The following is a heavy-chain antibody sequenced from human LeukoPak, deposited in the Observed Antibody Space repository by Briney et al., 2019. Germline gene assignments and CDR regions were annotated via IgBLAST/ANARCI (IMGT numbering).Heavy chain of an antibody. D-gene: IGHD1-26*01. CDR1: GFTFSSYW. Sequence: GGSLRLSCAASGFTFSSYWMTWVRQAPGKGLEWVGRIKSKTNGGTTDYAAPVKGRFTISRDDSKNTLYLQMNSLKTEDTAVYYCNTDLVGATLFDYWGQGTLVTVSS. CDR3: NTDLVGATLFDY. CDR2: IKSKTNGGTT. J-gene: IGHJ4*02. V-gene: IGHV3-15*01.